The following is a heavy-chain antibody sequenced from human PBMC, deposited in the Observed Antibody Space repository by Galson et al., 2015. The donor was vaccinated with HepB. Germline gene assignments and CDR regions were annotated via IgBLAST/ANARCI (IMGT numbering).Heavy chain of an antibody. CDR2: ISGSGGST. Sequence: SLRLSCAASGFTFSNYAMNWVRQAPGKVLEWVSGISGSGGSTYYADSVKGRFTISRDNSKNTLYLQMNSLRAEDTAVYLCTRYNGNLPAFDYWGQGTLVTVSS. D-gene: IGHD1-14*01. CDR3: TRYNGNLPAFDY. J-gene: IGHJ4*02. CDR1: GFTFSNYA. V-gene: IGHV3-23*01.